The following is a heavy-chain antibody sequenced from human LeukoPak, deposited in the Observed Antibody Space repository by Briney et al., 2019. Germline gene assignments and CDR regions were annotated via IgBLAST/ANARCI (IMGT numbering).Heavy chain of an antibody. Sequence: PGGSLRLSCAASVFTFSSYGMHWVRQAPGKGLEWVAVISYDGSNKYYADSVKGRFTISRDNSKNTLYLQMNSLRAEDTAVYYCAKEWYYGSGSYYNDYWGQGTLVTVSS. J-gene: IGHJ4*02. CDR1: VFTFSSYG. CDR2: ISYDGSNK. V-gene: IGHV3-30*18. D-gene: IGHD3-10*01. CDR3: AKEWYYGSGSYYNDY.